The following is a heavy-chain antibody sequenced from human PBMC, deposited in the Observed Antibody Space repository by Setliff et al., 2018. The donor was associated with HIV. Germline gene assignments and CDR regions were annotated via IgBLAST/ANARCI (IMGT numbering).Heavy chain of an antibody. Sequence: PGGSLRLSCAASGFTFSTYAMTWVRQAPGKGLEWVSSISSSGGTTYFADTVKGRFTISRDNSKNTLYLQMNSLRAEDTAVYYCAKDYEIADHYDYWGQGTLVTVSS. CDR2: ISSSGGTT. CDR1: GFTFSTYA. CDR3: AKDYEIADHYDY. J-gene: IGHJ4*02. V-gene: IGHV3-23*01. D-gene: IGHD6-13*01.